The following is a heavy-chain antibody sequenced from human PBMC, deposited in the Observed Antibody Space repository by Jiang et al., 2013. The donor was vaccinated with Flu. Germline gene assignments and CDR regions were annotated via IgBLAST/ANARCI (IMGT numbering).Heavy chain of an antibody. V-gene: IGHV4-34*01. CDR1: GGSFSDYY. D-gene: IGHD6-19*01. Sequence: LLKPSETLSLTCAVYGGSFSDYYWGWVPPAPGEGAGVVLGKTYHSGDTTYKPSVKSRATISVDRSKNQFSLKLKSVTAADTAVYYCARVVLSPAVAGTGGNTYYYYGMDVWGQGTTVTVSS. CDR3: ARVVLSPAVAGTGGNTYYYYGMDV. CDR2: TYHSGDT. J-gene: IGHJ6*02.